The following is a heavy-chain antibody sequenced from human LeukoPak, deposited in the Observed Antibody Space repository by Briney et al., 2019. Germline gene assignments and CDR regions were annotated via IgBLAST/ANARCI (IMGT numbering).Heavy chain of an antibody. CDR3: ARAAEEGLVYCSSTSCHRRYFDY. Sequence: SETLSLTCTVSGGSVSSGSYYWSWIRQPPGKGLEWIGYIYYSGSTNYNPSLKSRVTISVDTSKNQFSLKLSSVTAADTAVYYCARAAEEGLVYCSSTSCHRRYFDYWGQGTLVTVSS. V-gene: IGHV4-61*01. CDR2: IYYSGST. J-gene: IGHJ4*02. D-gene: IGHD2-2*02. CDR1: GGSVSSGSYY.